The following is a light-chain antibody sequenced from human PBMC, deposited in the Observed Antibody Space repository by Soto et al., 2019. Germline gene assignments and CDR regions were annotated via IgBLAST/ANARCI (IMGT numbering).Light chain of an antibody. Sequence: DIQMTQSPSSLSASVGDRVTITCRASQGISTYLNWYLQKPGKAPKLLIYAASSLQSGVPSRFSGSGSETDFTLTISSLQPEDFAIYYCQHQSNWPRTFGQGTKVEIK. V-gene: IGKV1-39*01. CDR2: AAS. J-gene: IGKJ1*01. CDR3: QHQSNWPRT. CDR1: QGISTY.